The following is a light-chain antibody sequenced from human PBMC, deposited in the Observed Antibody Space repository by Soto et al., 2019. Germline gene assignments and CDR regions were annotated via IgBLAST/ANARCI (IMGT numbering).Light chain of an antibody. J-gene: IGKJ4*01. CDR1: QSVGRN. Sequence: EIVMTQSPATLSVSPGERATLSCRARQSVGRNLAWYQQKPGQAPRPLIYGASTRATGIPARFSGSGSGTECTLTISSRQSEDFSIYSCQQYNHWPPLTFGRGNKLEIK. V-gene: IGKV3-15*01. CDR2: GAS. CDR3: QQYNHWPPLT.